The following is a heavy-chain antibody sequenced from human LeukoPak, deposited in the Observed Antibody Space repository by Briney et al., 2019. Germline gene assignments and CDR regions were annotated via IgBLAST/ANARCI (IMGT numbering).Heavy chain of an antibody. J-gene: IGHJ6*03. V-gene: IGHV3-7*01. Sequence: PGGSLRLSCAASGFTFSYSWMSWVRQAPGKGLEWVANIRQDGSETYYMDSLRGRFTIARDNAKNSLFLLINSLRAEDTAVYYCARVGAIYQYYMDVWGKGTTVTVSS. CDR3: ARVGAIYQYYMDV. CDR1: GFTFSYSW. CDR2: IRQDGSET. D-gene: IGHD3-16*02.